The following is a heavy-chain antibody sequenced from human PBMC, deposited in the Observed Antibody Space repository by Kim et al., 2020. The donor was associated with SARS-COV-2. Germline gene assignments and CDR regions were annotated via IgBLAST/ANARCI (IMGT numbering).Heavy chain of an antibody. Sequence: NPAPKRRVTISVDTSKNQFSLMLSSVTAADTAVYYCARMDGYSYGYFDYWGQGTLVTVSS. V-gene: IGHV4-4*09. CDR3: ARMDGYSYGYFDY. J-gene: IGHJ4*02. D-gene: IGHD5-18*01.